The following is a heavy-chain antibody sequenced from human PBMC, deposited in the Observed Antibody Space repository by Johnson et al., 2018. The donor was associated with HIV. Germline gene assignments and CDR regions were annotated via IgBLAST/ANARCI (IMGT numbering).Heavy chain of an antibody. CDR3: ARAPPYGDYGDTFDI. CDR2: IYSAGTT. V-gene: IGHV3-66*01. J-gene: IGHJ3*02. Sequence: VQLVESGGGVVRPGGSLRLSCAASGFTFDDYGMSWVRQAPGKGLEWVSVIYSAGTTYDADSVKGRFTICRNTSKKTLYLKMTSLRAEDTAVYYCARAPPYGDYGDTFDIWGQGTMVTVSS. D-gene: IGHD4-17*01. CDR1: GFTFDDYG.